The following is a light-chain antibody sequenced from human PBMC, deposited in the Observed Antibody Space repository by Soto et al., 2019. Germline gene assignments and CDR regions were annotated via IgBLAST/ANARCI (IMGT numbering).Light chain of an antibody. CDR1: SSDVGGYNY. V-gene: IGLV2-14*01. J-gene: IGLJ2*01. CDR2: EVS. Sequence: QSALTQPASVSGSPGQSITISCTGTSSDVGGYNYVSWYQQHPGKAPKVMIYEVSNRPSGVSNRFSGSKSGNTASLTISGLQAEDEADYYCSSYTSSSPLVFGGGTKLTVL. CDR3: SSYTSSSPLV.